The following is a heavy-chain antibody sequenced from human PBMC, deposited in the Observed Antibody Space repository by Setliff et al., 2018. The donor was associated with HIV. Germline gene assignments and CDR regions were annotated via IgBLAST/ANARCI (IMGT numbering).Heavy chain of an antibody. D-gene: IGHD4-17*01. Sequence: AGGSLRLSCAASGVTVSKNYMSWVRQAPGKGLEWASVIYTGGATFYADSVKARFTISRDNSRNTLYLQMNSLRAEDTAVYYCARSNLRRYGDPDWYFDLWGRGTLVTVSS. CDR1: GVTVSKNY. CDR3: ARSNLRRYGDPDWYFDL. CDR2: IYTGGAT. J-gene: IGHJ2*01. V-gene: IGHV3-66*02.